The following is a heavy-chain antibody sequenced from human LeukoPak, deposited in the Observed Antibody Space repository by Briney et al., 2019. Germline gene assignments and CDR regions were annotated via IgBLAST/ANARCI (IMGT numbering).Heavy chain of an antibody. V-gene: IGHV4-39*01. J-gene: IGHJ6*03. CDR1: GGSISSSSYY. Sequence: PSETLSLTCTVSGGSISSSSYYWGWIRQPPGKGLEWIGRIYYSGSTYYNPSLKTRVTISVDTSKNQFSLKLRSVTAADTAVYYCARHVPELDGGYYYMDVWGKGTTVTVSS. CDR3: ARHVPELDGGYYYMDV. CDR2: IYYSGST. D-gene: IGHD1-14*01.